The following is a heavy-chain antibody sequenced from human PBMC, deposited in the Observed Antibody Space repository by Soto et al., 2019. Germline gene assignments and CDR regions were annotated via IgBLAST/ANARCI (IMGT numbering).Heavy chain of an antibody. CDR2: ISYDGSNT. J-gene: IGHJ4*02. CDR3: AKEGGLSGSYYISSSYYFDY. D-gene: IGHD1-26*01. Sequence: QVQLVESGGGVVQPGRSLRLSCVASGFTFSSYGMHWVRQAPGKGVGWVAMISYDGSNTYYADSVKGRFTISRDNSKNTLYLQMNSLRAEDTSVYYCAKEGGLSGSYYISSSYYFDYWGQGTLVTVSS. V-gene: IGHV3-30*18. CDR1: GFTFSSYG.